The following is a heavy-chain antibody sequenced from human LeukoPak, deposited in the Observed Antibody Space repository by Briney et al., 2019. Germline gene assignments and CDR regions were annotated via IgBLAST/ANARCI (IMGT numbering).Heavy chain of an antibody. CDR2: SSGSSI. Sequence: PGGSLRLSCAASGFTFSDYYMSWIRQAPGKGLEWVSYSSGSSIYYADFVKGRFTISRDNAKNSPYLQMNSLRAEDTAVYYCAREGSSSWYVDYWGQGTLVTVSS. J-gene: IGHJ4*02. CDR3: AREGSSSWYVDY. D-gene: IGHD6-13*01. CDR1: GFTFSDYY. V-gene: IGHV3-11*01.